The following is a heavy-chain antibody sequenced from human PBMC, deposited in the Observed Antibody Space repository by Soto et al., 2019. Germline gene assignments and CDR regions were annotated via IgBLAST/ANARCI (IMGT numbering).Heavy chain of an antibody. V-gene: IGHV4-39*01. CDR3: ARHTSTYYDFWSGYKFDY. CDR2: IYYSGST. J-gene: IGHJ4*02. CDR1: GGSISSSSYY. D-gene: IGHD3-3*01. Sequence: TSETLSLTCTVSGGSISSSSYYWGWIRQPPGKGLEWIGSIYYSGSTYYNPPLKSRVTISVDTSKNQFSLKLSSVTAADTAVYYCARHTSTYYDFWSGYKFDYWGQGTLVTVSS.